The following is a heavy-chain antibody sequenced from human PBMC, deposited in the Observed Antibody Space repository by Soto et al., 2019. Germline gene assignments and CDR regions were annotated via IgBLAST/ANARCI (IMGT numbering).Heavy chain of an antibody. V-gene: IGHV1-69*01. D-gene: IGHD1-26*01. Sequence: QVQLVQSGAEVKKPGSSVKVSCKASGGTFSSYAISWVRQAPGQGLEWMGGIIPIFGTANYAQKFQGRVMITADESTSTAYMELSSLRSEDTAVYYCARQDYHWCISPGGQGGCATTGMDVWGQGTTVTVSS. CDR3: ARQDYHWCISPGGQGGCATTGMDV. J-gene: IGHJ6*02. CDR2: IIPIFGTA. CDR1: GGTFSSYA.